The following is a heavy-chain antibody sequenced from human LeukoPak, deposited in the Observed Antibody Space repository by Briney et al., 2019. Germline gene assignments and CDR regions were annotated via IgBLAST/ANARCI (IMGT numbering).Heavy chain of an antibody. CDR1: DFSLSSFW. Sequence: GGSLRLSCAASDFSLSSFWMSWVRQAPGKGLEWVANIKRDGSDKNYVDPVKGRFTISRDNAKNSLYLDMSSLRVEDTAVYYCAREQKTTAMVTRDGFDIWGQGTMVTVSS. V-gene: IGHV3-7*01. D-gene: IGHD5-24*01. CDR2: IKRDGSDK. J-gene: IGHJ3*02. CDR3: AREQKTTAMVTRDGFDI.